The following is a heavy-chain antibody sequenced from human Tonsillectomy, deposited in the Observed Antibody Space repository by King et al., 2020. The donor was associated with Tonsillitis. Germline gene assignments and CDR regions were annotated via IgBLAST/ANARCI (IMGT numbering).Heavy chain of an antibody. Sequence: QLVQSGGGVVQPGRSLRLSCAASGFTFSSYGMHWVRQAPGKGLEWMAVISYDGDNEYHADSVKGRFTISRENSKNTLYLEMTSLRAEDTAVYFCARSRPGSSWYGGDYWGQGTLVTVSS. J-gene: IGHJ4*02. V-gene: IGHV3-30*03. D-gene: IGHD6-13*01. CDR3: ARSRPGSSWYGGDY. CDR1: GFTFSSYG. CDR2: ISYDGDNE.